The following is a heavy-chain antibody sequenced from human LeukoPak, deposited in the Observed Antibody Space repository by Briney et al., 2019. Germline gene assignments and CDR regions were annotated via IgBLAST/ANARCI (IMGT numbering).Heavy chain of an antibody. CDR2: IFYDGSNK. J-gene: IGHJ4*02. CDR1: GFTFSSYG. CDR3: ARGEITYYDFWSGYVIDY. D-gene: IGHD3-3*01. V-gene: IGHV3-33*01. Sequence: GTSLRLSCAASGFTFSSYGMHWVRQAPGKGLEWVTVIFYDGSNKYYADSVKGRFSISRDNSKNTLYLQMNSLRAEDTAVYYCARGEITYYDFWSGYVIDYWGQGTLVTVSS.